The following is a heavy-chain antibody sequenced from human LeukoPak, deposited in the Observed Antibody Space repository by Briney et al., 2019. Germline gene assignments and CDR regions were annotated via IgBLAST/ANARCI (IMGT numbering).Heavy chain of an antibody. J-gene: IGHJ4*02. CDR3: ITQSGG. CDR1: GFTFSNVW. D-gene: IGHD1-26*01. V-gene: IGHV3-15*07. CDR2: IKTKSEGGTT. Sequence: GGSLRLSCAASGFTFSNVWMNWVRQAPGKGLEWVGHIKTKSEGGTTNYAAPVKGRFTISRDDSKNTPYLQMNSLKTEDTAVYYCITQSGGWDQGTLITVSS.